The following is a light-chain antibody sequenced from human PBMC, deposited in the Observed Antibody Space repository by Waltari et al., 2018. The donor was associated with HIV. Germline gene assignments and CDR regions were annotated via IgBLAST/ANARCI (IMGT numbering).Light chain of an antibody. V-gene: IGKV1-33*01. CDR3: QQYDNLPT. Sequence: DIQMTQSPSSLSASVGDRVTITCQASQDIGKYLNWYQQKPGKAPKFLIYDASNLKTGVPSRYSGSGSGTHFTFTINSLQAEDIATYYCQQYDNLPTFGPGTKVDIK. CDR2: DAS. CDR1: QDIGKY. J-gene: IGKJ3*01.